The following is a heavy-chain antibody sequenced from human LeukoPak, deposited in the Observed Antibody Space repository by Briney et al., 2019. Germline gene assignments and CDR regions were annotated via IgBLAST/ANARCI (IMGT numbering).Heavy chain of an antibody. CDR1: EFTFSDCY. Sequence: GGSLRLSCAASEFTFSDCYMSWIRQAPGKGLECISYISSSSSYTNYADSVKGRFTISRDNARNSLYLQMNSLRADDTAVYYCARVDCRSASCYRPFFDYWGQGTLVTVSS. J-gene: IGHJ4*02. D-gene: IGHD2-2*01. CDR2: ISSSSSYT. CDR3: ARVDCRSASCYRPFFDY. V-gene: IGHV3-11*05.